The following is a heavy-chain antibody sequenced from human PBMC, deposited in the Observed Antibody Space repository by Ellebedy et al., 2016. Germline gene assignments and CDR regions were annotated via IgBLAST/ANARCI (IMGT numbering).Heavy chain of an antibody. CDR1: GGSFSSNA. V-gene: IGHV1-69*13. J-gene: IGHJ4*02. CDR2: IIPIFGTP. D-gene: IGHD2-2*02. CDR3: ARFPDERQVEINDCGSTGCYIPFGN. Sequence: SVKVSCXASGGSFSSNAINWVRQAPGQGLEWMGGIIPIFGTPNYAPKFQGRVTITADEYTTTAYMELSNLRSDDTAMYYCARFPDERQVEINDCGSTGCYIPFGNWGQGTLVTVSS.